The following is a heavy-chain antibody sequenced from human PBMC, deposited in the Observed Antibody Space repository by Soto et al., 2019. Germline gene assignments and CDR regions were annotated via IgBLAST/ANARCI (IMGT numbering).Heavy chain of an antibody. Sequence: QLQLQESGPGLVKPSETLSLTCAVSGASISRIGSHWGWIRQPPGQGLEWIGSIYEGATTFYNSSLKSRVTISADTSKSHFSLKLSSVTAADTAVYYCARRGSGHTFDYWGQGTLVTVSS. CDR1: GASISRIGSH. J-gene: IGHJ4*02. V-gene: IGHV4-39*01. D-gene: IGHD3-10*01. CDR2: IYEGATT. CDR3: ARRGSGHTFDY.